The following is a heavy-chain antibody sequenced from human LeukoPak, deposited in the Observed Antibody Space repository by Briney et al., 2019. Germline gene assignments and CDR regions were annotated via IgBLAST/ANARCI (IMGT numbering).Heavy chain of an antibody. D-gene: IGHD6-19*01. Sequence: PGGSLRLSCAASGFTFSSYGMHWVRQAPGKGLEWVAVIWYDGSNKYYADSVKGRFTISRDNSKNTLYLQMNSLRAEDTAVYYCARDYDSSGWCIWFDPWGQGTLVTVSS. CDR1: GFTFSSYG. V-gene: IGHV3-33*01. J-gene: IGHJ5*02. CDR3: ARDYDSSGWCIWFDP. CDR2: IWYDGSNK.